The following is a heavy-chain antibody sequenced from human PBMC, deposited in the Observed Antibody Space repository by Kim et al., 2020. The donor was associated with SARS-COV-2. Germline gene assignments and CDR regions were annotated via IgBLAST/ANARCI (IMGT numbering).Heavy chain of an antibody. D-gene: IGHD3-9*01. CDR3: AKGAILTGYLFDY. V-gene: IGHV3-23*01. J-gene: IGHJ4*02. Sequence: PNAVKGRYTIPSDNTKNTHDLQMNRLRAEDTAVYYCAKGAILTGYLFDYWGQGTLVTVSS.